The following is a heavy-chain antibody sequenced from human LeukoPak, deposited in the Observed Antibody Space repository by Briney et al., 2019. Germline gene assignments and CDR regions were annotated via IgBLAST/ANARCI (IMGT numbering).Heavy chain of an antibody. D-gene: IGHD3-22*01. V-gene: IGHV3-9*03. CDR1: GFTFDDYA. Sequence: PGRSLRPSCAASGFTFDDYAMHWVRQAPGKGLEWVSGISWNSGSIGYADSVKGRFTISRDNAKNSLYLQMNSLRAEDMALYYCAKGSYDSSGYYNFDYWGQGTLVTVSS. CDR3: AKGSYDSSGYYNFDY. CDR2: ISWNSGSI. J-gene: IGHJ4*02.